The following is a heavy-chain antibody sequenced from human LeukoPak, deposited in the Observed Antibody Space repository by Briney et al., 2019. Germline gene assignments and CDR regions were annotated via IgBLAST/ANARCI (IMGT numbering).Heavy chain of an antibody. CDR2: INPNSGGT. D-gene: IGHD3-22*01. CDR3: ARDRAYYYDSSGYYSWFDP. Sequence: ASVKVSFKASGYPFTGYYMHWVRPAPGQGLEWMGWINPNSGGTNYSQKFQGRVTITRDTSISTAYMELSRLRSDDTAVYYCARDRAYYYDSSGYYSWFDPWGQGTLVTVSS. V-gene: IGHV1-2*02. J-gene: IGHJ5*02. CDR1: GYPFTGYY.